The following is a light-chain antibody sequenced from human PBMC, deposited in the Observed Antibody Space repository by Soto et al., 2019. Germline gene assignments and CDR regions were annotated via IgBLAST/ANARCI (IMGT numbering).Light chain of an antibody. Sequence: QSVLSEAHSSSGARGQRVNVSCSGSRSNIGGNIVNWYQQLPGTAPKLLIFGNDQRPSWVPDRFSGSKSGTSASLAISGLQSDDEANYYCQYYNRSLRGSNVFGTG. CDR2: GND. CDR1: RSNIGGNI. CDR3: QYYNRSLRGSNV. J-gene: IGLJ1*01. V-gene: IGLV1-44*01.